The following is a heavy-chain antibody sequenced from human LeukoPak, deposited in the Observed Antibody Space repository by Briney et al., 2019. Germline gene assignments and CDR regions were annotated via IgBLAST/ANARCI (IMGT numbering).Heavy chain of an antibody. Sequence: PGGSLRLSCAASGFTFSSSSMNWIRQAPGKGLEWVSFISSSSSYIYYTDSVKGRFTISRDNAKTSLYLQMNSLRAEDTAVYYCARHLSGVTGYTYGRGIDYWGQGTLVTVSS. CDR2: ISSSSSYI. CDR1: GFTFSSSS. J-gene: IGHJ4*02. D-gene: IGHD5-18*01. CDR3: ARHLSGVTGYTYGRGIDY. V-gene: IGHV3-21*01.